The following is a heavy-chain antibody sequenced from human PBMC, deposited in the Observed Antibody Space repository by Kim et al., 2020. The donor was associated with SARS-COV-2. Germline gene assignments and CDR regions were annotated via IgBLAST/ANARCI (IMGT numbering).Heavy chain of an antibody. Sequence: SETLSLTCTVSGGSISSSSYYWGWIRQPPGKGLEWIGSIYYSGSTYYNPSLKSRVTISVDTSKNQFSLKLSSVTAADTAVYYCARLCIMITFGGVIVIGKFDYWGQGTLVTVSS. CDR2: IYYSGST. D-gene: IGHD3-16*02. J-gene: IGHJ4*02. CDR3: ARLCIMITFGGVIVIGKFDY. CDR1: GGSISSSSYY. V-gene: IGHV4-39*01.